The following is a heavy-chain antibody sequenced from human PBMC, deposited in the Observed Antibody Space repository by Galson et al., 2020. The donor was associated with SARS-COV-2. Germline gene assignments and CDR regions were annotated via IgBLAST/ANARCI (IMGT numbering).Heavy chain of an antibody. V-gene: IGHV3-53*01. CDR1: GFSVSANY. Sequence: GGSLRLSCAASGFSVSANYMSWVRQAPGGGLEWVSSLYSGGATYYTDSVKGRFTISRDNSKNTLDLQMNSLRADDTAVYYCARGIQSSCFRCYGMDVWGQGTTVTVS. CDR2: LYSGGAT. J-gene: IGHJ6*02. CDR3: ARGIQSSCFRCYGMDV. D-gene: IGHD2-2*01.